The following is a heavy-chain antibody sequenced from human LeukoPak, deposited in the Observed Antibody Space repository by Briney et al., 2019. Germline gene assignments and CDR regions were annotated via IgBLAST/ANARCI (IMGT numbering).Heavy chain of an antibody. V-gene: IGHV1-2*02. CDR3: AREFLSSRWYSGYYGMDV. CDR2: SNPNSGGT. J-gene: IGHJ6*02. CDR1: GYTFTGYY. D-gene: IGHD6-13*01. Sequence: SVKVSCKASGYTFTGYYMHWVRQAPGQGLEGMGWSNPNSGGTNYAQKFQGRVDMTRDTSISTAYMELSRLRSDDTAVYYCAREFLSSRWYSGYYGMDVWGQGTTVTVSS.